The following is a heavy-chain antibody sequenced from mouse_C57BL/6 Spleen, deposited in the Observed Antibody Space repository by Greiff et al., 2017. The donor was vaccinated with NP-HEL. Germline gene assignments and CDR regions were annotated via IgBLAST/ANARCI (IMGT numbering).Heavy chain of an antibody. D-gene: IGHD1-1*01. CDR2: INPSTGGT. V-gene: IGHV1-42*01. Sequence: VQLQQSGPELVKPGASVKISCKASGYSFTGYYMNWVKQSPGKSLEWIGEINPSTGGTTYNQKFKAKATLTVDKSSSTAYMQLTSLTSEDSAVYYCARLPPDDAVGCCYGGGAMDYWGQGTSVTVSS. CDR3: ARLPPDDAVGCCYGGGAMDY. CDR1: GYSFTGYY. J-gene: IGHJ4*01.